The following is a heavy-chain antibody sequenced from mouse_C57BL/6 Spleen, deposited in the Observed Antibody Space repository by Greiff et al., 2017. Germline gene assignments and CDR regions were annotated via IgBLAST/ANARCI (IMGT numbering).Heavy chain of an antibody. CDR1: GFTFSDYY. D-gene: IGHD1-1*01. J-gene: IGHJ2*01. CDR3: ARVAVVAHFDY. CDR2: INYDGSST. V-gene: IGHV5-16*01. Sequence: EVQLKESEGGLVQPGSSMKLSCTASGFTFSDYYMAWVRQVPEKGLEWVANINYDGSSTYYLDSLKSRFIISRDNAKNILYLQMSSLKSEDTATYYCARVAVVAHFDYWGQGTTLTVSS.